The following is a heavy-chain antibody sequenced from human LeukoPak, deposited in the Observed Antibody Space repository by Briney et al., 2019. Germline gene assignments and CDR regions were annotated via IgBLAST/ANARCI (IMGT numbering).Heavy chain of an antibody. V-gene: IGHV3-11*04. CDR3: ARFIAAAGNSQRHDAFDI. CDR1: GFTFSDYY. J-gene: IGHJ3*02. Sequence: GGSLGLSCAASGFTFSDYYMSWIRQAPGKGLEWVSYISSSGSTIYYADSVKGRFTISRDNVKNSLYLQMNSLRAEDTAVYYCARFIAAAGNSQRHDAFDIWGQGTMVTVSS. D-gene: IGHD6-13*01. CDR2: ISSSGSTI.